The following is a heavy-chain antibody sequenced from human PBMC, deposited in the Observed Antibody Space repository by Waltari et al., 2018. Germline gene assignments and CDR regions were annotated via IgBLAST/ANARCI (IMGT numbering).Heavy chain of an antibody. D-gene: IGHD3-16*01. J-gene: IGHJ6*03. CDR1: GGSFSEYY. Sequence: QVQLQQWGAGLLKPSETLSLTCAVYGGSFSEYYWTWIRQPPGKGLEWIGEINHSGSTNNNPSLQSRVTISVDTSKNQFSLKLTSVTAADTAVYYCATLGPYYYYYMDVWGKGTTVTVSS. CDR3: ATLGPYYYYYMDV. V-gene: IGHV4-34*02. CDR2: INHSGST.